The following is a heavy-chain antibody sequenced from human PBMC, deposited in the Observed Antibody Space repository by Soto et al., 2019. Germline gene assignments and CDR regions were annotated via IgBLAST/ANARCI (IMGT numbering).Heavy chain of an antibody. D-gene: IGHD4-17*01. V-gene: IGHV3-33*01. J-gene: IGHJ6*02. CDR3: ARDESRYGDFPPRDYYYYGMDV. Sequence: QVQLVESGGGVVQPGRSLRLSCAASGFTFSSYGMHWVRQAPGKGLEWVAVIWYDGSNKYYADSVKGRFTISRDNSKNTLYLQMNSLRAEDTAVYYCARDESRYGDFPPRDYYYYGMDVWGQGTTVTVSS. CDR1: GFTFSSYG. CDR2: IWYDGSNK.